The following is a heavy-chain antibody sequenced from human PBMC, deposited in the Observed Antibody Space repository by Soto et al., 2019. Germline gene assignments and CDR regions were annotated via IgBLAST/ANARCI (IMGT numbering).Heavy chain of an antibody. CDR2: INPNSGGT. J-gene: IGHJ6*02. V-gene: IGHV1-2*04. D-gene: IGHD3-9*01. Sequence: ASVKVSCKASGYTFTGYYMRWVRQAPGQGLEWMGWINPNSGGTNYAQKFQGWVTMTRDTSISTAYMELSRLRSDDTAVYYCARDYDILTGTDYGMDVWGQGTTVTVSS. CDR3: ARDYDILTGTDYGMDV. CDR1: GYTFTGYY.